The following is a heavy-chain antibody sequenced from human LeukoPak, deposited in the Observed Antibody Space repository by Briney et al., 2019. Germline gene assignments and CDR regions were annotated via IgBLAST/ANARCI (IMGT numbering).Heavy chain of an antibody. D-gene: IGHD6-19*01. Sequence: PGGSLRLSCVASGFTFSGFAVIWVRQAPGKGLQWVSAISGPSSHTYYADSVRGRFTISRDNSRNTLYLQMNSLTVEDTAVYYCAKQVSGQWLTPDSGWGQGTLVTVSS. CDR3: AKQVSGQWLTPDSG. V-gene: IGHV3-23*01. CDR2: ISGPSSHT. CDR1: GFTFSGFA. J-gene: IGHJ4*02.